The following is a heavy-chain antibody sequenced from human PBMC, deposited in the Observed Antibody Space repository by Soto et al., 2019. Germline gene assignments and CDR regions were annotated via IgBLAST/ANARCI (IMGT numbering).Heavy chain of an antibody. CDR1: GFTFSSYG. V-gene: IGHV3-30*18. D-gene: IGHD3-3*01. CDR3: AKDGEYDFWSGPLWFDP. J-gene: IGHJ5*02. Sequence: GALRLSCAASGFTFSSYGMHWVRQAPGKGLEWVAVISYDGSNKYYADSVKGRFTISRDNSKNTLYLQMNSLRAEDTAVYYCAKDGEYDFWSGPLWFDPWGQGT. CDR2: ISYDGSNK.